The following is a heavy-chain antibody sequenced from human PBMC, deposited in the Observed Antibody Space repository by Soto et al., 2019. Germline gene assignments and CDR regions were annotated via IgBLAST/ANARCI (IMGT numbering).Heavy chain of an antibody. CDR2: INPNSGGT. V-gene: IGHV1-2*02. Sequence: ASVKVSCKASGYTFTGYYMHWVRQAPGQGLEWMGWINPNSGGTNYAQKFQGRVTMTRDTSIRTAYMELSRLRSDDTAVYYCARGRRWVVGTAAGWFDPWGQGTLVTVPQ. D-gene: IGHD6-13*01. CDR3: ARGRRWVVGTAAGWFDP. J-gene: IGHJ5*02. CDR1: GYTFTGYY.